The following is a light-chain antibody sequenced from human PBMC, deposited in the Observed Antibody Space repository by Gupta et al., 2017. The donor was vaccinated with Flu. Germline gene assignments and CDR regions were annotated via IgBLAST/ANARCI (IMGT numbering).Light chain of an antibody. CDR3: QQYNSYLYS. CDR1: QSISSW. Sequence: DIKMTQSPSTLSASVGDRVTITCRASQSISSWLAWYQQKPGKAPKLLIYKASSLESGVPSRFSGSGSGTEFTLTISSLQPDDFATYHCQQYNSYLYSFGQGTKLEIK. J-gene: IGKJ2*03. V-gene: IGKV1-5*03. CDR2: KAS.